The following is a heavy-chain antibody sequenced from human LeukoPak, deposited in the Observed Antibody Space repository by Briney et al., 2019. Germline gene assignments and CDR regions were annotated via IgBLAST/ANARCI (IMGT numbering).Heavy chain of an antibody. CDR3: ARYGKIYGDYDNYFDY. D-gene: IGHD4-17*01. V-gene: IGHV4-59*01. CDR2: IYYSGST. J-gene: IGHJ4*02. Sequence: SETPSLTCTVSGGSISSYYWSWIRQPPGKGLEWIGYIYYSGSTNYNPSLKSRVTISVDTSKNQFSLKLSSVTAADTAVYYCARYGKIYGDYDNYFDYWGQGTLVTVSS. CDR1: GGSISSYY.